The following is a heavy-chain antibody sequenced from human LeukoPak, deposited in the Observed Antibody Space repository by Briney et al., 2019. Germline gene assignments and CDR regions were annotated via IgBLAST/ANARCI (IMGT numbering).Heavy chain of an antibody. V-gene: IGHV4-59*01. J-gene: IGHJ3*02. Sequence: DPSETLSLTCTASGGSISSYYWSWIRQPPGKGLEWIGYIYYSGSTNYNPSLKSRVTISVDTSKNQFSLKLSSVIAADTAVYYCARSIPHGDYVAFDIWGQGTMVTVSS. CDR2: IYYSGST. CDR1: GGSISSYY. D-gene: IGHD4-17*01. CDR3: ARSIPHGDYVAFDI.